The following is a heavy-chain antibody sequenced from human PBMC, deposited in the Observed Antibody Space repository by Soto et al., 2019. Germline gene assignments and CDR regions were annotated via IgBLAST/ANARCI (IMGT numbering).Heavy chain of an antibody. CDR3: ARDNGSGWRDYYYYGMDV. CDR1: GFTFSSYA. Sequence: PGGSLRLSCAASGFTFSSYAMHWVRQAPGKGLEWVAVISYDGSNKYYADSVKGRFTISRDNSKNTLYLQMNSLRAEDTAVYYCARDNGSGWRDYYYYGMDVWGQGTTVTVSS. J-gene: IGHJ6*02. V-gene: IGHV3-30-3*01. CDR2: ISYDGSNK. D-gene: IGHD6-19*01.